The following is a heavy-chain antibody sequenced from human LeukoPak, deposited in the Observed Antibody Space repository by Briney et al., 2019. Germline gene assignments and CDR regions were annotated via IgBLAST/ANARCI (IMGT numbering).Heavy chain of an antibody. V-gene: IGHV4-59*08. CDR3: ARQQLWFGVDY. CDR2: IYYSGST. Sequence: SETLSLTCTVSGGSISRYYWSWIRQPPGKGLEWIGYIYYSGSTNYNPSLKSRVTISVDTSKNQFSLKLSSVTAADTAVYYCARQQLWFGVDYWGQGTLVTVSS. D-gene: IGHD3-10*01. CDR1: GGSISRYY. J-gene: IGHJ4*02.